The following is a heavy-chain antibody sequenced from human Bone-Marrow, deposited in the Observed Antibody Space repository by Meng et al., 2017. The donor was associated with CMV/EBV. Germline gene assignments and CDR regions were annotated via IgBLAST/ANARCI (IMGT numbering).Heavy chain of an antibody. J-gene: IGHJ5*02. CDR1: GYTFTSYG. D-gene: IGHD3-10*01. CDR3: ARGLRENYGSGTFGWFDP. CDR2: ISTHNGNT. Sequence: ASVKVSCKASGYTFTSYGISWVRQAPGQGLEWVGWISTHNGNTNYAKRFQDRITLTTNTSTATAYMELRSLRSDDTAVYYCARGLRENYGSGTFGWFDPWGQGTLVTVSS. V-gene: IGHV1-18*01.